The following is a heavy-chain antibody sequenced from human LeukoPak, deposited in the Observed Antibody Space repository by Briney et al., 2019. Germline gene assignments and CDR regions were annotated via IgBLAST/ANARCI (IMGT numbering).Heavy chain of an antibody. V-gene: IGHV1-69*13. CDR3: ARDKYCSSTSCPYYYYYYMDV. CDR2: IIPIFGTA. J-gene: IGHJ6*03. Sequence: SVKVSCKAFGGTFSSYAISWVRQAPGQGLEWMGGIIPIFGTANYAQKFQGRVTITADESTSTAYMELSSLRSEDTAVYYCARDKYCSSTSCPYYYYYYMDVWGRGTTVTVSS. CDR1: GGTFSSYA. D-gene: IGHD2-2*01.